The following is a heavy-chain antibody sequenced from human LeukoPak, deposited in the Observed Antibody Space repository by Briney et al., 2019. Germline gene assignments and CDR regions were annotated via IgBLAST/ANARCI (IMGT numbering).Heavy chain of an antibody. CDR2: ISSSGATT. Sequence: AGGSLRLPCAASGFNFSNYALSWVSQAQGKGLEWISSISSSGATTYYADSVKGRFTISRDNSKSTLSLQMNSLRAEDTAVYYCAKGGISGYLDYWGQGTLVTVSS. V-gene: IGHV3-23*01. CDR3: AKGGISGYLDY. D-gene: IGHD2-15*01. CDR1: GFNFSNYA. J-gene: IGHJ4*02.